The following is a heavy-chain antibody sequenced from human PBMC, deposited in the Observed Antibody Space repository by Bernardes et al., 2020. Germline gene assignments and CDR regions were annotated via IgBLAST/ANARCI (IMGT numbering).Heavy chain of an antibody. CDR1: GFTFSSYS. V-gene: IGHV3-48*01. J-gene: IGHJ4*02. Sequence: VGSLSLSCAASGFTFSSYSMNWVRQAPGKGLEWVSYISSSSSTIYYADSVKGRFTISRDNAKNSLYLQMNSLRAEDTAVYYCAREAAAGTLDYWGQGTLVTVSS. CDR2: ISSSSSTI. CDR3: AREAAAGTLDY. D-gene: IGHD6-13*01.